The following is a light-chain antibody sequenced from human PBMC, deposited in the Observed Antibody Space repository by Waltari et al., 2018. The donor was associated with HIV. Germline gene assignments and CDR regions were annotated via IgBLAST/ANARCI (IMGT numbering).Light chain of an antibody. CDR2: DDS. CDR3: QVWDSSSDLVV. Sequence: SYVLTQPPSVSVAPGQTARITCGGNNIGRKSVHWYQQKPGQAPGLVVYDDSDRPSGIPERFSGSKSGNTATLTISRVEAGDEADYCCQVWDSSSDLVVFGGGTKLTVL. J-gene: IGLJ3*02. CDR1: NIGRKS. V-gene: IGLV3-21*02.